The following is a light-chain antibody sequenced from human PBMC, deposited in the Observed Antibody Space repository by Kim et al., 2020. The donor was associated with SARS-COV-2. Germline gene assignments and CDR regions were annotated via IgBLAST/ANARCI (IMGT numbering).Light chain of an antibody. Sequence: VSPGQTDSITCSGDKLGDKYACWYQQKPGQSPVLVIYQYSKRPSGIPERFSGSNSGNTATLTISGTQAMDEADYYCQAWDSSTSGVFGGGTKLTVL. CDR3: QAWDSSTSGV. V-gene: IGLV3-1*01. J-gene: IGLJ3*02. CDR2: QYS. CDR1: KLGDKY.